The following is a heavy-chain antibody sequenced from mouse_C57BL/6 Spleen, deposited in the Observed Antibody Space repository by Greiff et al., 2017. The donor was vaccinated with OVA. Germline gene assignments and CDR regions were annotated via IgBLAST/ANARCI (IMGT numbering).Heavy chain of an antibody. CDR2: IDPSDSYT. D-gene: IGHD2-2*01. CDR3: ARWGLRYFDY. CDR1: GYTFTSYW. J-gene: IGHJ2*01. Sequence: QVQLQQPGAELVMPGASVKLSCKASGYTFTSYWMHWVKQRPGQGLEWIGEIDPSDSYTNYNQKFKGKSTLTVDKSSSTAYMQLSSLTSEDSAVYYCARWGLRYFDYWGQGTTLTVSS. V-gene: IGHV1-69*01.